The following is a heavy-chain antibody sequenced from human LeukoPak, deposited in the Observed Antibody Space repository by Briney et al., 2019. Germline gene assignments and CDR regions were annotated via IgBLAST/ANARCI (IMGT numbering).Heavy chain of an antibody. CDR2: ISGSGGST. Sequence: LPGGSLRLSCAASGLTFSSYAMSWVRQAPGKGLEWVSAISGSGGSTYYADSVKGRFTISRDNSKNTLYLQMNSLRAEDTAVYYCAKDNGPLYDFWSGSDDAFDIWGQGTMVTVSS. V-gene: IGHV3-23*01. CDR1: GLTFSSYA. J-gene: IGHJ3*02. CDR3: AKDNGPLYDFWSGSDDAFDI. D-gene: IGHD3-3*01.